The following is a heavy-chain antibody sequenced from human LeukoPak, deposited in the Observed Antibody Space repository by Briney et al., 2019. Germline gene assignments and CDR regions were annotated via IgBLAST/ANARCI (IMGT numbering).Heavy chain of an antibody. CDR3: ARDHGYGDYVFDY. CDR1: GFTFSSYA. J-gene: IGHJ4*02. V-gene: IGHV3-30-3*01. D-gene: IGHD4-17*01. Sequence: PGRSLRLSCAASGFTFSSYAMHWVRQAPGKGLEWVAVISYDGSNKYYADSVKGRFTISRDNSKNTLYLQMNSLRAEDTAVYYCARDHGYGDYVFDYWGQGTLVTVSS. CDR2: ISYDGSNK.